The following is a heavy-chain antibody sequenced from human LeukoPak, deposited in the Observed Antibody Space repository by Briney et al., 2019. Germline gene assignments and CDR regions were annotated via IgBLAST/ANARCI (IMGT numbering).Heavy chain of an antibody. CDR3: ATDHFYDSSGYYGFDY. CDR2: ISGIGGST. J-gene: IGHJ4*02. D-gene: IGHD3-22*01. CDR1: GFTFSSYA. V-gene: IGHV3-23*01. Sequence: GGSLRLSCAASGFTFSSYAMSWVRQAPGKGLEWVSAISGIGGSTYYADSVKGRFTISRDNSKNTLYLQMNSLRAEDTAVYYCATDHFYDSSGYYGFDYWGQGTLVTVSS.